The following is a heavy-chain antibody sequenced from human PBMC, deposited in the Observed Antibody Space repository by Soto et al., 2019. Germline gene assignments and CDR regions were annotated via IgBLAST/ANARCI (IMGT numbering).Heavy chain of an antibody. CDR1: GYTFTGYY. CDR3: ARVKSIAAFRRGPDWFDP. J-gene: IGHJ5*02. V-gene: IGHV1-2*02. Sequence: ASVKVSCKASGYTFTGYYMHWVRQAPGQGLEWMGWINPNSGGTNYAQKFQGRVTMTRDTSISTAYMELSRLRSDDTAVYYCARVKSIAAFRRGPDWFDPWGQGTLVTVPQ. D-gene: IGHD6-6*01. CDR2: INPNSGGT.